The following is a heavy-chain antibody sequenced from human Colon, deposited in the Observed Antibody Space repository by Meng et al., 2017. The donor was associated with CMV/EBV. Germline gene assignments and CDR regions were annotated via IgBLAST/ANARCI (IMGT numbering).Heavy chain of an antibody. CDR2: IYYTGSV. Sequence: SETLSLTCNVSGGSISTYYWTWIRQSPGKGLEWIGNIYYTGSVKYNPSLKSRLTISVDTAKNQFSLKLSSVTAADTAIYFCARADPSIAMYYFDYWGPGTLVPSPQ. D-gene: IGHD3-16*01. CDR1: GGSISTYY. J-gene: IGHJ4*02. V-gene: IGHV4-59*13. CDR3: ARADPSIAMYYFDY.